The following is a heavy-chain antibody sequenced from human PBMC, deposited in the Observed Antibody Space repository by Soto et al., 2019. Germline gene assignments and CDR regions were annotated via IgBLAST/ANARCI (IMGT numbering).Heavy chain of an antibody. J-gene: IGHJ4*02. CDR3: ASHQREDASRKIDC. CDR2: INPADSDI. V-gene: IGHV5-51*01. Sequence: VESLMISWQGSGYSFTCNWIGLVRQTPWKGLEVMGIINPADSDIKYSPSLQSQLTISADKYICTVPVPWSCLTASHIAMYYCASHQREDASRKIDCWGQGTPVTVSS. D-gene: IGHD3-16*01. CDR1: GYSFTCNW.